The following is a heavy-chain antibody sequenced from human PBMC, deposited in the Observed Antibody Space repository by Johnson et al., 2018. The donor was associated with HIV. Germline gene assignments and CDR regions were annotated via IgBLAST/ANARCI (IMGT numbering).Heavy chain of an antibody. CDR1: GFTFDDYT. CDR3: AKSPGKDNGGNSGGIDF. D-gene: IGHD4-23*01. J-gene: IGHJ3*01. V-gene: IGHV3-43*01. CDR2: ISWDGGST. Sequence: VQLVESGGVVVQPGGSLRLSCAASGFTFDDYTMHWVRQAPGKGLEWVSLISWDGGSTYYADSVKGRFTISRDNSKNSLYLQMNSLRAEDTATYYCAKSPGKDNGGNSGGIDFWGQGTRVTVSS.